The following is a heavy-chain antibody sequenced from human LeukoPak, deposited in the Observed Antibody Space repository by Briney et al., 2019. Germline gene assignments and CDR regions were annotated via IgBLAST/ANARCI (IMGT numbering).Heavy chain of an antibody. CDR2: INPDGGEE. Sequence: PGGSLRLSRAVSGLTLSNYWMNWVRQAPGKGLEWVANINPDGGEERYVDSVKGRFVISRDNAKNSLYLQMNSLRAEDTAVYYCAIWGADQNYWGQGTLVTVSS. CDR3: AIWGADQNY. CDR1: GLTLSNYW. J-gene: IGHJ4*02. D-gene: IGHD3-16*01. V-gene: IGHV3-7*02.